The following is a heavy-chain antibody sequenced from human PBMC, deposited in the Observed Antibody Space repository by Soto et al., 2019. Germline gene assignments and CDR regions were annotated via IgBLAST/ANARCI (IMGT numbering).Heavy chain of an antibody. J-gene: IGHJ6*02. CDR3: AKVDRYSSGWSYYAPEYYYYPMDV. D-gene: IGHD6-19*01. V-gene: IGHV3-23*01. CDR1: GFTFDIYA. Sequence: EVQLLESGGDLVQPGGSLRLSCDASGFTFDIYALSWVRQTPGRGLEGVAAISGSGDYTYYTDSVKGRFTISRDNSKNTLSLQMNNMRVEDTAIYYCAKVDRYSSGWSYYAPEYYYYPMDVWGQGTTVTVSS. CDR2: ISGSGDYT.